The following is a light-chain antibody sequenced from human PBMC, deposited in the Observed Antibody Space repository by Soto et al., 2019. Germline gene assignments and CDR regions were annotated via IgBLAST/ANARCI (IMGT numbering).Light chain of an antibody. J-gene: IGKJ4*01. CDR3: QLYKSYPLS. Sequence: DIQRTQSPSTLSASVGDRVTITLLASQSISSWLAWYQQKPGTDPNLLIYKASSLESGVQSRFSGSGSGTDFNLTIDSLHPDDCATYYCQLYKSYPLSLGEGTMVEMK. CDR1: QSISSW. V-gene: IGKV1-5*03. CDR2: KAS.